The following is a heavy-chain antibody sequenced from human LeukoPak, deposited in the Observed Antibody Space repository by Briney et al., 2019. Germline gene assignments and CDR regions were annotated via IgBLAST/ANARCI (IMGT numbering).Heavy chain of an antibody. V-gene: IGHV3-23*01. J-gene: IGHJ2*01. D-gene: IGHD5-24*01. CDR2: ISGSGVST. CDR3: AKDHMRDGYNYGYWYFDL. Sequence: GSLRLSCAASGFTFSNYAMNWVRQAPGKGLEWVSAISGSGVSTYSADSVKGRFTISRDNSKNTLYLQMNSLRAEDTAVYYCAKDHMRDGYNYGYWYFDLWGRGTLVTVSS. CDR1: GFTFSNYA.